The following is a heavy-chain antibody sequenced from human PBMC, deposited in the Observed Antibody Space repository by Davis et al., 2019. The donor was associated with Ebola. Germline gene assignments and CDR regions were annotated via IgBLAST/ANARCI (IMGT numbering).Heavy chain of an antibody. V-gene: IGHV3-7*03. D-gene: IGHD5-12*01. CDR3: AKDIEAWGLSYGMDV. CDR2: IKHDGSDK. CDR1: GFVFRNYV. J-gene: IGHJ6*04. Sequence: PGGSLRLSCAASGFVFRNYVMSWVRQAPGKGLEWVANIKHDGSDKQYVDHVKGRFTISRDNAKNSLYLQMNSLRAEDTALYYCAKDIEAWGLSYGMDVWGKGTTVTVSS.